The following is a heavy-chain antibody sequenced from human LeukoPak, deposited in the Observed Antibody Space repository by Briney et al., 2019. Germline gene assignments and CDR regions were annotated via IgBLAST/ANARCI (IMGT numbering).Heavy chain of an antibody. J-gene: IGHJ3*02. CDR3: ATEGGSGSYYGDDAFDM. V-gene: IGHV3-15*01. CDR2: VKSKADDGTT. D-gene: IGHD3-10*01. Sequence: GGSLRLSCAASGFTVSSNYMSWVRQAPGKGLEWVGRVKSKADDGTTDYAAPVQGIFTISRDDSKNTLSLQMNSLKTEDTAVYYCATEGGSGSYYGDDAFDMWGQGTMVTVSS. CDR1: GFTVSSNY.